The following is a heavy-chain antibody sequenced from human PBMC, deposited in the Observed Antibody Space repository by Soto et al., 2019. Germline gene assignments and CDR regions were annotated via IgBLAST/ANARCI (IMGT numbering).Heavy chain of an antibody. Sequence: ASVKVSCKASGYTFTSHGITWVRQAPGQGLEWMGWISAYKGRTDYAQRVQGRVTMTTDTSTSTAYMELRSLRSDDTAVYYCARGVINDAFDIWGQGTTVTVSS. J-gene: IGHJ3*02. CDR1: GYTFTSHG. CDR2: ISAYKGRT. CDR3: ARGVINDAFDI. D-gene: IGHD3-10*01. V-gene: IGHV1-18*01.